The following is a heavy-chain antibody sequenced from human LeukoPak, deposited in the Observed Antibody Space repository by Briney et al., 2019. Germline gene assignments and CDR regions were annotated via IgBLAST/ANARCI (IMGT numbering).Heavy chain of an antibody. V-gene: IGHV3-23*01. CDR1: GFTFSNYD. Sequence: GGSLRLSCEDSGFTFSNYDMSWVRQAPGKGLEWVSTVSSSGGDTYYADSAKGRFTISRDNSKNTLYLQMNSLRAEDTAVYYCAKGRDFWSGYYISQHWGQGTLVTVSS. J-gene: IGHJ1*01. CDR2: VSSSGGDT. D-gene: IGHD3-3*01. CDR3: AKGRDFWSGYYISQH.